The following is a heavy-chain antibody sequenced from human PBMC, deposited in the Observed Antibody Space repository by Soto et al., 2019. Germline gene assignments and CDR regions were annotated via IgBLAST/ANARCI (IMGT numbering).Heavy chain of an antibody. CDR2: INHTGST. CDR1: GGSFGGYY. V-gene: IGHV4-34*01. J-gene: IGHJ6*02. Sequence: SETLSLTCAVYGGSFGGYYWSWIRQSPGKGLEWIGEINHTGSTNYNPSLKSRVTISVDTSKNQFSLKLSSVTAADTAVYYCARDTYRGSGSYYNDYYYYGMDVWGQGTTVTVSS. D-gene: IGHD3-10*01. CDR3: ARDTYRGSGSYYNDYYYYGMDV.